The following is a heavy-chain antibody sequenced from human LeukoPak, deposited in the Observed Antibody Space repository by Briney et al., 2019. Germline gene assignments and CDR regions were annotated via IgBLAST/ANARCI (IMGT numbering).Heavy chain of an antibody. CDR1: GFTFSSYW. CDR2: INTDGSST. J-gene: IGHJ4*02. Sequence: PGGSLRLSCAASGFTFSSYWMHWVRQAPGKGLVWVSRINTDGSSTSYADSVKGRFTISRDNAKNTLYLQMNSLRAEDTAVYYCARPTKLSVVSNLNWGQGTLVTVSS. V-gene: IGHV3-74*01. CDR3: ARPTKLSVVSNLN. D-gene: IGHD4-23*01.